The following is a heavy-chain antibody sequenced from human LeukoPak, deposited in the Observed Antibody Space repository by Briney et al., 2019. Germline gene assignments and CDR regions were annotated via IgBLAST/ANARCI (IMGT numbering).Heavy chain of an antibody. CDR3: ARDQLLGAKNYYYYMDV. CDR1: GYTFTSYG. J-gene: IGHJ6*03. CDR2: IIPIFGTA. D-gene: IGHD1-26*01. Sequence: SVKVSCKASGYTFTSYGISWVRQAPGQGLEWMGGIIPIFGTANYAQKFQGRVTITTDESTSTAYMELSSLRSEDTAVYYCARDQLLGAKNYYYYMDVWGKGTTVTVSS. V-gene: IGHV1-69*05.